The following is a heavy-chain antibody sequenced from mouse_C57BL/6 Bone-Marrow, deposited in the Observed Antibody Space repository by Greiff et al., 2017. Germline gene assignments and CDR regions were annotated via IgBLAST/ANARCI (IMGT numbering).Heavy chain of an antibody. D-gene: IGHD2-1*01. Sequence: QVQLQQPGAELVKPGASVKMSCKASGYTFTSYWITWVKQRPGQGLEWIGDIYPGSGSTNYNEKFKSKATLTVDTSSSTAYMQLSSLTSEDSAVYYCARGGNYDYYAIDYWGQGTSVTVSS. CDR3: ARGGNYDYYAIDY. V-gene: IGHV1-55*01. J-gene: IGHJ4*01. CDR1: GYTFTSYW. CDR2: IYPGSGST.